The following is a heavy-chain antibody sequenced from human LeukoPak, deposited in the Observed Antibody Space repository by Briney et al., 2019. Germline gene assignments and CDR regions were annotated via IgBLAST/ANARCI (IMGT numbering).Heavy chain of an antibody. CDR2: TYYSGST. D-gene: IGHD3-16*01. CDR3: ARNLGLADI. Sequence: SETLSLTCTVSGGSISNNYWGWIRQPPGKGLEWIGSTYYSGSTYYNPSLKSRVTISVDTSKNQFSLKLSSVTAADTAVYYCARNLGLADIWGQGTMVTVSS. CDR1: GGSISNNY. J-gene: IGHJ3*02. V-gene: IGHV4-39*07.